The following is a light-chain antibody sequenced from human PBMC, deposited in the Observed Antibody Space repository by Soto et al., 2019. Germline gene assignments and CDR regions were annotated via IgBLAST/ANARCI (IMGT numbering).Light chain of an antibody. CDR1: SSNIGAGYD. CDR2: GNS. V-gene: IGLV1-40*01. J-gene: IGLJ2*01. CDR3: QSYDSSLRGVV. Sequence: QPVLPLPPSVSGAPGQRVTISCTGSSSNIGAGYDVHWYQQLPGTAPKLLIYGNSNRPSGVPDRFSGSKSGTSASLAITGLQAEDEADYYCQSYDSSLRGVVFGGGTKLTVL.